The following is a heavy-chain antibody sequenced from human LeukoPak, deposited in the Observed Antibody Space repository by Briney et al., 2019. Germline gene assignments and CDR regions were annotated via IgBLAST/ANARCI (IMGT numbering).Heavy chain of an antibody. CDR3: ARPRSSGWYGAFDI. V-gene: IGHV4-59*01. CDR1: GGSIRSYY. J-gene: IGHJ3*02. D-gene: IGHD6-19*01. CDR2: FYYSGST. Sequence: KPSETLSLTCTVSGGSIRSYYWTWIRQPPGKGLEWIGYFYYSGSTNYNPSLKSRVTISVDTSKNQFSLKLSSVTAADTAVYYCARPRSSGWYGAFDIWGQGTMVTVSS.